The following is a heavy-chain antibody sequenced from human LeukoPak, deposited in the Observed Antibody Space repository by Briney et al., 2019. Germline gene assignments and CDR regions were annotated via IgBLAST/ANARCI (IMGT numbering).Heavy chain of an antibody. D-gene: IGHD1-1*01. V-gene: IGHV3-74*01. J-gene: IGHJ4*02. CDR3: ARVYNWNGFDY. Sequence: GVPLRLSCAAWGFILKSYCVHWVRHAPGKGLVWVSRVNGDGSTTTYADSVKGRFTISRDNAKNTLYLQMNSLRAEDTAVYYCARVYNWNGFDYWGQGTLVTVSS. CDR2: VNGDGSTT. CDR1: GFILKSYC.